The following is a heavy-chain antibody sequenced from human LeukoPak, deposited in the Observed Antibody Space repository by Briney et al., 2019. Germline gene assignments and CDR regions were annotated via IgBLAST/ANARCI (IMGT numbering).Heavy chain of an antibody. Sequence: NPGGSLRLSCAASGFTFSSYSMNWVRQPPGKGLEWIGEINHSGSTNYNPSLKSRVTISVDTSKNQFSLKLSSVTAADTAVYYCARRGSYYDSSGYPIDYWGQGTLVTVSS. CDR1: GFTFSSYS. CDR2: INHSGST. D-gene: IGHD3-22*01. CDR3: ARRGSYYDSSGYPIDY. V-gene: IGHV4-34*01. J-gene: IGHJ4*02.